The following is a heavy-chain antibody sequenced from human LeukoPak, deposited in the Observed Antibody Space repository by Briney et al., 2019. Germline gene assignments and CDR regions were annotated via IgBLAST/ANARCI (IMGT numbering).Heavy chain of an antibody. CDR3: AKGLYYFDY. D-gene: IGHD6-19*01. Sequence: GGSLRLSCAASGITVSSNYMSWVRQAPGMGLEWVSVTYNDGSTNYADSVKGRFTISRDNSKNTLYLQMSSLRAEDTAVYYCAKGLYYFDYWGQGTLVTVSS. J-gene: IGHJ4*02. V-gene: IGHV3-53*01. CDR1: GITVSSNY. CDR2: TYNDGST.